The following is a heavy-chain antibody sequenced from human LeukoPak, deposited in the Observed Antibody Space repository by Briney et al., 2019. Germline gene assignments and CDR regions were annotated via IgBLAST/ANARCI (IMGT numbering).Heavy chain of an antibody. CDR2: IRSKAYGGTT. CDR1: GFTFGDYA. J-gene: IGHJ4*02. D-gene: IGHD4-17*01. V-gene: IGHV3-49*04. Sequence: PGGSLRLSCTASGFTFGDYAMSWVRQAPGKGLEWVGFIRSKAYGGTTEYAASVKGRSIISRDDSKSIAYLQMNSLKTEDTAVYYCTRDRDGDLYFDYWGQGTLVTVSS. CDR3: TRDRDGDLYFDY.